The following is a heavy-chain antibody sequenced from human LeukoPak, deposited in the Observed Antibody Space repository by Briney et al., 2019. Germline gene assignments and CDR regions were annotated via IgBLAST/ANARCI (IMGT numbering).Heavy chain of an antibody. D-gene: IGHD5-24*01. CDR2: IYYSGST. Sequence: SETLSLTCTVSGYSISSGYYWGWIRQPPGKGLEWIGSIYYSGSTYYNPSLKSRVTISVDTSKNQFSLKLSSVTAADTAVYYCARHRSGWLQSSFDYWGQGTLVTVSS. J-gene: IGHJ4*02. CDR1: GYSISSGYY. V-gene: IGHV4-38-2*02. CDR3: ARHRSGWLQSSFDY.